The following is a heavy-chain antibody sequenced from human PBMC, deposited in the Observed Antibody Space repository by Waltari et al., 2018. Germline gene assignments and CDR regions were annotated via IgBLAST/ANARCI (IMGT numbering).Heavy chain of an antibody. CDR2: IAHSGRT. V-gene: IGHV4-34*01. CDR1: GGSIFGYY. J-gene: IGHJ4*02. CDR3: VRGGWLRPFDY. D-gene: IGHD5-12*01. Sequence: VPQQQWGAGLLKPSETLSLTCGVSGGSIFGYYWSWIRQPPGKGLEWLWEIAHSGRTNYNPSLKSRITISIDTANNQFSLNLTSATAADTAVYYCVRGGWLRPFDYWGQGSLLVVSS.